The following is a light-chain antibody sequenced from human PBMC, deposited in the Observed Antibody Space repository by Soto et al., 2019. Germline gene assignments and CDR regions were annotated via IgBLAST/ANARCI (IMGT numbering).Light chain of an antibody. CDR2: GES. Sequence: DTVLTQSPGTLSLSPVERATLSCRASQTLRGRYLAWYQQKPGQAPRLLIYGESNRATGIPDRLSGSGSGTDLNLTISRLEPEDFALYYCQKYGDAPITCGQGTRLEIK. J-gene: IGKJ5*01. CDR1: QTLRGRY. V-gene: IGKV3-20*01. CDR3: QKYGDAPIT.